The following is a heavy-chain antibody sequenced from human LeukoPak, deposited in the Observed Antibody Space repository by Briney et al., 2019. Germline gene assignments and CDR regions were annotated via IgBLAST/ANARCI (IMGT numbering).Heavy chain of an antibody. D-gene: IGHD1-14*01. V-gene: IGHV1-69*13. CDR1: GGTFSSYA. CDR2: IIPIFGTA. J-gene: IGHJ6*02. Sequence: SVKVSCKASGGTFSSYAISWVRQALGQGLEWMGGIIPIFGTANYAQKFQGRVTITADESTSTAYMELSSLRSEDTAVYYCASVYLHGMDVWGQGTTVTVSS. CDR3: ASVYLHGMDV.